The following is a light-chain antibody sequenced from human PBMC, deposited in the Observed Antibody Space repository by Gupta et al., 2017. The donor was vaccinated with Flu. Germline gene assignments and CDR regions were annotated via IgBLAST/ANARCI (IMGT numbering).Light chain of an antibody. Sequence: DIQMTQSPSSLSASVGDKVTITCRASQGISNFLAWYQQKPGKAPKLLTYAASTLHSGVPSRFSGSGSGTDFSLTISSLQPEDVATYYCQKHNSAPQTFGQGTKVEIK. CDR2: AAS. CDR1: QGISNF. J-gene: IGKJ1*01. CDR3: QKHNSAPQT. V-gene: IGKV1-27*01.